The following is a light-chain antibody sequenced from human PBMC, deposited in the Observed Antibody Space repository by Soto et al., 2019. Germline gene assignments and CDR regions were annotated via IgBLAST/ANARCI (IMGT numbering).Light chain of an antibody. V-gene: IGKV3-15*01. J-gene: IGKJ5*01. CDR3: QQYSNWPPFT. Sequence: EIVMTQSPDTLSVSPGERATLSCRASQSVSCKLAWYQQKPGQAPRLLIYGASPRATRIPASFSATGSGTEFTPTTSSLQYADSAVYYCQQYSNWPPFTFGQGTRLEIK. CDR2: GAS. CDR1: QSVSCK.